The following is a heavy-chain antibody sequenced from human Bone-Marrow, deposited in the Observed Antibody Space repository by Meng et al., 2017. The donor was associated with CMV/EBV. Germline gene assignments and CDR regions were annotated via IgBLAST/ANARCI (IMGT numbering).Heavy chain of an antibody. CDR2: INHSGST. V-gene: IGHV4-34*01. CDR3: ARDGRDCSSTSCYQPVYYYGMDV. CDR1: GFTFGDCA. Sequence: ESLKISCTASGFTFGDCAMSWVRQAPGKGLEWIGEINHSGSTNYNPSLKSRVTISVDTSKNQFSLKLSSVTAADTAVYYCARDGRDCSSTSCYQPVYYYGMDVWGQGTTVTVS. D-gene: IGHD2-2*01. J-gene: IGHJ6*02.